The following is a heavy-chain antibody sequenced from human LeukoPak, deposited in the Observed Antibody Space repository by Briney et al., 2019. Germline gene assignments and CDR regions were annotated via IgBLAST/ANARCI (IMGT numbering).Heavy chain of an antibody. CDR2: IYTSGST. V-gene: IGHV4-61*02. Sequence: SETLSLTCTVPGGSISSGSYYWSWIRQPAGKGLEWIGRIYTSGSTNYNPSLKSRVTISVDTSKNQFSLKLSSVTAADTAVYYCARDWDGSGSSWFDPWGQGTLVTVSS. D-gene: IGHD3-10*01. CDR1: GGSISSGSYY. CDR3: ARDWDGSGSSWFDP. J-gene: IGHJ5*02.